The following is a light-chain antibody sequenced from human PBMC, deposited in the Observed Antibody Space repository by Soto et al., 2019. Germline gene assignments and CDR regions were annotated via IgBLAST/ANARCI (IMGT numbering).Light chain of an antibody. CDR1: QDIRSD. V-gene: IGKV1-17*01. J-gene: IGKJ3*01. Sequence: DIQMTQSPSSLSASVGDRVTITCRASQDIRSDLGWFQQKPGKAPKRLIYAASTLHSGVPSRFSGSRSGTEFTLTISSLQPEDFATYYCLQHNSYPFTFGPGTKVDIK. CDR3: LQHNSYPFT. CDR2: AAS.